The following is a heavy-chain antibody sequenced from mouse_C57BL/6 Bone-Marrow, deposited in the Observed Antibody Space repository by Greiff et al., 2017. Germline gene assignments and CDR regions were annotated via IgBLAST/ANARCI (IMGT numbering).Heavy chain of an antibody. V-gene: IGHV1-64*01. CDR1: GYTFTSYW. CDR3: ARKGGLRHYAMDY. Sequence: VQLQQPGAELVKPGASVKLSCKASGYTFTSYWMHWVKQRPGQGLEWIGMIHPNSGSTNYNEKLKSKATLTVDKSSSTAYMQLSSLTSEDSAVYYCARKGGLRHYAMDYWGQGTSVTVSS. J-gene: IGHJ4*01. D-gene: IGHD2-4*01. CDR2: IHPNSGST.